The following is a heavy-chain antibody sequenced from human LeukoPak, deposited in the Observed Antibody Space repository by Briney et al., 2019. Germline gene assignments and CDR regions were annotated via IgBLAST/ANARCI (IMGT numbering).Heavy chain of an antibody. Sequence: SVKVSCKASGGTFSSYAISWVRQAPGQGLEWMGRIIPIFGTANYAQKFLGRVTITTDESTSTAYMELSSLRSEDTAVYYCAEGWSSSSSFDYWGQGTLVTVSS. D-gene: IGHD6-6*01. CDR3: AEGWSSSSSFDY. V-gene: IGHV1-69*05. CDR1: GGTFSSYA. CDR2: IIPIFGTA. J-gene: IGHJ4*02.